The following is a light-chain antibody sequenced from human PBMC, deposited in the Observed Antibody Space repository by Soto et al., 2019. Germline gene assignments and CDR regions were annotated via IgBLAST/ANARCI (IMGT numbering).Light chain of an antibody. CDR2: DVS. Sequence: QSVLTQPASVSGSPGQSIAISCIGTSSDIGSYNYVSWYQQHPGKAPKLMIYDVSNRPSGVSDRFSGSKSGNTASLTISGLQAEDEADYYCKSFTTSSTYVFGTGPKVTVL. J-gene: IGLJ1*01. CDR3: KSFTTSSTYV. V-gene: IGLV2-14*01. CDR1: SSDIGSYNY.